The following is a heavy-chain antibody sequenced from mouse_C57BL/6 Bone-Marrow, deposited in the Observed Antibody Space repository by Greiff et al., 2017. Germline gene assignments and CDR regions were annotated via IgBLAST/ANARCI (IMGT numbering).Heavy chain of an antibody. D-gene: IGHD2-3*01. CDR2: IDPSDSYT. CDR1: GYTFTSYW. Sequence: QVQLQQPGAELVKPGASVKLSCKASGYTFTSYWMQWVKQRPGQGLEWIGEIDPSDSYTNYNQKFKGKATLTVDTSSSTADMQLSSLTSEDSAVYYCARDDGYFYWYFDVWGTGTTVTVSS. CDR3: ARDDGYFYWYFDV. V-gene: IGHV1-50*01. J-gene: IGHJ1*03.